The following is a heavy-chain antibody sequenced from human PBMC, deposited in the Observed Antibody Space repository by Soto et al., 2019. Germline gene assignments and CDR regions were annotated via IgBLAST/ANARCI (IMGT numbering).Heavy chain of an antibody. CDR3: ARRERAAGTDWWFDP. CDR1: GGPISSSSFH. D-gene: IGHD6-13*01. CDR2: IYYSGST. Sequence: LETLSLTCTVPGGPISSSSFHCGCIRQPPGKGLEWIGSIYYSGSTYYSPSLKSRVTISVDTSKDQFSLKLSSVTAADTAVYYCARRERAAGTDWWFDPWGQGTLVT. J-gene: IGHJ5*02. V-gene: IGHV4-39*01.